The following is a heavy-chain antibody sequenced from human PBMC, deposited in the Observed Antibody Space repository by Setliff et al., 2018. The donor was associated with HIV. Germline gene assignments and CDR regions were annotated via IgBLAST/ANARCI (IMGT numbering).Heavy chain of an antibody. V-gene: IGHV3-30*02. J-gene: IGHJ4*02. CDR1: GFTFSSYG. D-gene: IGHD2-21*01. Sequence: PGGSLRLSCAASGFTFSSYGMHWVRQAPGKGLEWVAFIRYDGTYKYYADSLKGRFTISRDNSKNTLDLQINSLRPEDTAVYYCVTRYCGESICPEFDYWGQGTLVTVSS. CDR2: IRYDGTYK. CDR3: VTRYCGESICPEFDY.